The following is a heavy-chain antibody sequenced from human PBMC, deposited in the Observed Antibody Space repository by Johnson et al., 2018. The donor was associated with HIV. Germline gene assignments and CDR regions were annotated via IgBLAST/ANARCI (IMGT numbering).Heavy chain of an antibody. CDR3: TTGSRIQFWFNDAFDI. D-gene: IGHD5-18*01. J-gene: IGHJ3*02. Sequence: VLLVESGGGLVQPGGSLRLSCAASGFTFSSYAMSWVRQAPGKGLEWVSAISGSGGSTYYADSVKGRFTISRDNAKNSLYLKMNSLKIEDTAVYYCTTGSRIQFWFNDAFDIWGQGTMVTVSS. CDR2: ISGSGGST. CDR1: GFTFSSYA. V-gene: IGHV3-23*04.